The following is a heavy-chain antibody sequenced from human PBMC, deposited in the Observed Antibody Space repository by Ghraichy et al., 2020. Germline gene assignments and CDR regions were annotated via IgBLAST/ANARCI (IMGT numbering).Heavy chain of an antibody. CDR2: IYSGGST. CDR1: GFTVSSKF. J-gene: IGHJ4*02. Sequence: GGSLRLSCAVSGFTVSSKFMSWVRQAPGKGLEWVSVIYSGGSTYYADSVKGRFTISRDNSTNTLFLQMNSLRAEDTAVYYCARSRSGWYPIFDYWGQGTLVTVSS. CDR3: ARSRSGWYPIFDY. D-gene: IGHD6-19*01. V-gene: IGHV3-53*01.